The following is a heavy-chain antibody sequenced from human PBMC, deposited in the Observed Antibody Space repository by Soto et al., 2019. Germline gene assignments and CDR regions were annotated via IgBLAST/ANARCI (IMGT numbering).Heavy chain of an antibody. D-gene: IGHD3-16*02. CDR2: ISGSTSGT. CDR1: GFAFSSYA. V-gene: IGHV3-23*01. Sequence: EVQLLESGGGLVQPGGSLRLSCAASGFAFSSYAMSWVRQAPGKGLEWVSSISGSTSGTYYADAVKGRFTISRDNSNNTLYLQMNSLSAEDTAVDYCAKDRGFIDPFDYWGQGALFTVSS. CDR3: AKDRGFIDPFDY. J-gene: IGHJ4*02.